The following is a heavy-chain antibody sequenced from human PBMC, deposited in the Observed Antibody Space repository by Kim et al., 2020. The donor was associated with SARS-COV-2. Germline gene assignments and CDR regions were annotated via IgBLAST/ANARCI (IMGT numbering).Heavy chain of an antibody. CDR1: GGTFSSYA. Sequence: SVKVSCKASGGTFSSYAISWVRQAPGQGLEWMGRIIPILGIANYAQKFQGRVTITADKSTSTAYMELSSLRSEDTAVYYCARAYSRRVTKNEPNWFDPWGQGTLVTVSS. V-gene: IGHV1-69*04. D-gene: IGHD2-15*01. J-gene: IGHJ5*02. CDR3: ARAYSRRVTKNEPNWFDP. CDR2: IIPILGIA.